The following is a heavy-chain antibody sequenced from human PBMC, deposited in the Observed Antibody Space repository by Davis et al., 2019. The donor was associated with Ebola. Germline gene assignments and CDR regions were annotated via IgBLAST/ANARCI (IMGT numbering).Heavy chain of an antibody. CDR1: GGSFSGYF. CDR2: INDGGST. CDR3: ARGRLLIYDYIWGSYRHNWFDP. Sequence: PSETLSLTCAVYGGSFSGYFWTWIRQPPGKGLEWIGDINDGGSTNYNPSLKSRVTISVDTSKNQFPLKLTSVTAADTAVYYCARGRLLIYDYIWGSYRHNWFDPWGQGTLVTVSS. D-gene: IGHD3-16*02. J-gene: IGHJ5*02. V-gene: IGHV4-34*01.